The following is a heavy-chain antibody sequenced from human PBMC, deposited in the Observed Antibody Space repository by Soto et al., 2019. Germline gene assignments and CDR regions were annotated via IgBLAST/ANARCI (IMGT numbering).Heavy chain of an antibody. CDR1: SGSISSSNW. V-gene: IGHV4-4*02. J-gene: IGHJ4*02. D-gene: IGHD6-13*01. CDR3: ARVSSSWYRYYFDY. CDR2: IYHSGST. Sequence: PSETLSLTCAVSSGSISSSNWWSWVRQPPGKGLEWIGEIYHSGSTNYNPSLKSRVTISVDKSKNQFSLTLSSVTAADAAVYYCARVSSSWYRYYFDYWGQRTLVTVSS.